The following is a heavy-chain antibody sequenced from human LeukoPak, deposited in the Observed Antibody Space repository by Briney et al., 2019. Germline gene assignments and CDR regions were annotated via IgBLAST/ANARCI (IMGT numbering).Heavy chain of an antibody. Sequence: PSETLSLTCAVYGGSFSGYYWSWIRQPPGKGLEWIGEINHSGSTNYNPSLKSRVTISVDTSKNQFSLKLNSVTAADTAVYYCARLYSSSSYNWFDPWGQGTLVTVSS. CDR3: ARLYSSSSYNWFDP. J-gene: IGHJ5*02. V-gene: IGHV4-34*01. CDR2: INHSGST. CDR1: GGSFSGYY. D-gene: IGHD6-13*01.